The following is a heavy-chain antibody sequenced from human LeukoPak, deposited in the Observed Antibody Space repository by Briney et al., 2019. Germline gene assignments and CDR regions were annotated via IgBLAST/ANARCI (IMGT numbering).Heavy chain of an antibody. CDR1: GGSFSGYY. CDR2: INRSGST. D-gene: IGHD5-18*01. CDR3: ASVDTAMVDHVY. Sequence: PSETLSLTCAVYGGSFSGYYWSWIRQPPGKGLEWIGEINRSGSTNYNPSLKSRVTISVDTSKKQFSLELNSVTAADTAVYYCASVDTAMVDHVYWGQGTLVTVSS. V-gene: IGHV4-34*01. J-gene: IGHJ4*02.